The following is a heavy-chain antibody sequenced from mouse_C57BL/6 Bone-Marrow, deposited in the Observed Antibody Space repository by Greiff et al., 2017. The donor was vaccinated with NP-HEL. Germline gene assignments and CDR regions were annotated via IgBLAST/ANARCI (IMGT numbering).Heavy chain of an antibody. CDR2: INPYNGGT. CDR3: ARWRSFYAMDY. Sequence: VQLQQSGPVLVKPGASVKMSCKASGYTFTDYYMNWVKQSHGKSLEWIGVINPYNGGTSYNQKFKGKATLTVDKSSSTAYMQLNSLTSEDSAFYYCARWRSFYAMDYWGQGTSVTVSS. J-gene: IGHJ4*01. V-gene: IGHV1-19*01. CDR1: GYTFTDYY.